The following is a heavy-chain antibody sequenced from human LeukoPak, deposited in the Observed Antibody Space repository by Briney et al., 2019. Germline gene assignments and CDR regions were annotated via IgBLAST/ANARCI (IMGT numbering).Heavy chain of an antibody. V-gene: IGHV1-2*02. D-gene: IGHD6-25*01. Sequence: ASVKVSCKASGYTFTGYYMHWVRQAPGQGLEWMGWINPNSGGTNYAQKFQGRVTMTRDTSISTAYMELSRLRSDGTAVYYCARVPEAGNYYYYYMDVWGKGTTVTVSS. CDR3: ARVPEAGNYYYYYMDV. J-gene: IGHJ6*03. CDR2: INPNSGGT. CDR1: GYTFTGYY.